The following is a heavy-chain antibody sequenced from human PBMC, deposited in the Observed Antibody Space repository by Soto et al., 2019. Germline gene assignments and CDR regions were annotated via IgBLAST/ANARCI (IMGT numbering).Heavy chain of an antibody. V-gene: IGHV4-34*01. D-gene: IGHD6-19*01. CDR1: GGSFSGYY. CDR3: ARGLSGYSSSWYDH. J-gene: IGHJ5*02. CDR2: INLGGST. Sequence: SETLSLTCVVYGGSFSGYYWSWIRQPPGKGLEWIGEINLGGSTNYNPSLKSRVTISVDTSKNQFSLKLSSVTAAGTAVYYCARGLSGYSSSWYDHWGQGTLVTVSS.